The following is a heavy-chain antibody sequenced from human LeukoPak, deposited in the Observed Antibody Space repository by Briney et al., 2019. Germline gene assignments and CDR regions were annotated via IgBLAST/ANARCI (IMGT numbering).Heavy chain of an antibody. V-gene: IGHV4-59*01. Sequence: MPSETLSLTCTVSGGSISSDYWSWLRQPPGKGLEWLGYIYYSGSTNYNPSLKSRVTISVDTSKNQFSLKLSSVTAADTAVYYCARGGELEMATTFDYWGQGTLVTVSS. CDR3: ARGGELEMATTFDY. D-gene: IGHD5-24*01. CDR2: IYYSGST. CDR1: GGSISSDY. J-gene: IGHJ4*02.